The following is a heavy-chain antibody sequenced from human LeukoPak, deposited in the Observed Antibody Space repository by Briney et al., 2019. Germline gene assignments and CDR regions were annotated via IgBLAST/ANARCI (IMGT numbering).Heavy chain of an antibody. CDR2: ISGSDDGT. J-gene: IGHJ4*02. CDR3: AKSPVSSCRGSFCYPFDY. V-gene: IGHV3-23*01. CDR1: EFTFSSYG. Sequence: PGGSLRLSCAASEFTFSSYGMSWVRQIPGKGLEWVSAISGSDDGTYYADSVKGRFTISRDNSRNTLYLQMNTLRAEDTAVYFCAKSPVSSCRGSFCYPFDYWGQGNLVTVSS. D-gene: IGHD2-15*01.